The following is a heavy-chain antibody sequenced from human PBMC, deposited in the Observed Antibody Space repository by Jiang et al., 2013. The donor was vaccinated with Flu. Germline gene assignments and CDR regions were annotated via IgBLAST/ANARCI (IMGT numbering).Heavy chain of an antibody. V-gene: IGHV4-61*02. J-gene: IGHJ3*02. D-gene: IGHD5-18*01. CDR1: GGSISSGSYY. CDR2: IYTSGST. CDR3: ATDVDTAMGDAFDI. Sequence: GLVKPSQTLSLTCTVSGGSISSGSYYWSWIRQPAGKGLEWIGRIYTSGSTNYNPSLKSRVTISVDTSKNQFSLKLSSVTAADTAVYYCATDVDTAMGDAFDIWGQGTMVTVSS.